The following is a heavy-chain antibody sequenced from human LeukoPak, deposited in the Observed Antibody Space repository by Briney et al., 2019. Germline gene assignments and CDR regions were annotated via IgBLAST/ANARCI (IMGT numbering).Heavy chain of an antibody. CDR2: ISGSGDTT. V-gene: IGHV3-23*01. D-gene: IGHD3-22*01. Sequence: GGTLRLSCAASGFSFSIYGMTWVRQTPGKGLEWVSSISGSGDTTYYADSVKGRFTISRDNSKDTLYLQMNSLRAEDTAVYYCAKDQADYMYYYASSPGAFDIWGQGTVVTVSS. CDR3: AKDQADYMYYYASSPGAFDI. CDR1: GFSFSIYG. J-gene: IGHJ3*02.